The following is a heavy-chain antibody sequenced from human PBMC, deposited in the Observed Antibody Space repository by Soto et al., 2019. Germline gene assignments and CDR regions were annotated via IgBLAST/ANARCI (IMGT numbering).Heavy chain of an antibody. Sequence: EVQLVESGGGLVQPGGSLRLSCAASGFTFSSNSMNWVRQAPGKGLEWVSYISSSSSTIYYADSVKGRFTISRDNAKNSLYLQMNSLRDEDTAVYYCARDNAGYYYYYYGMDVWGQGTTVTVSS. D-gene: IGHD1-1*01. CDR3: ARDNAGYYYYYYGMDV. CDR2: ISSSSSTI. V-gene: IGHV3-48*02. CDR1: GFTFSSNS. J-gene: IGHJ6*02.